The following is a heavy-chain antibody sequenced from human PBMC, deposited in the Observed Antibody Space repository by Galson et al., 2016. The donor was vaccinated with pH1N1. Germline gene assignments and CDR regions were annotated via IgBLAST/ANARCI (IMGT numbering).Heavy chain of an antibody. J-gene: IGHJ4*02. V-gene: IGHV3-23*01. CDR1: GFTFNIFA. Sequence: CAASGFTFNIFAMSWVRQAPGKEPEWVSSISASGANTNYADPVKGRFTISRDNSKNTLYLQTNSLRAEDTAIYYCVKLDSSGYYYGRFDSWGQGTLVTVSS. D-gene: IGHD3-22*01. CDR3: VKLDSSGYYYGRFDS. CDR2: ISASGANT.